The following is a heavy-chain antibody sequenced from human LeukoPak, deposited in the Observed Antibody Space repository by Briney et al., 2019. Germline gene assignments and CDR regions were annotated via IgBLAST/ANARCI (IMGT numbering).Heavy chain of an antibody. Sequence: GGSLRLSCAASEFTFDNHGMSWVRQAPGKGLEWISGISWNGGSTVYADSVKGRFTISRDNAKDSLYLQMKGLRAEDTAVYYCAKDFGPYGTNGDFDYWGQGTLVTVSS. CDR3: AKDFGPYGTNGDFDY. CDR1: EFTFDNHG. J-gene: IGHJ4*02. CDR2: ISWNGGST. D-gene: IGHD3-10*01. V-gene: IGHV3-20*04.